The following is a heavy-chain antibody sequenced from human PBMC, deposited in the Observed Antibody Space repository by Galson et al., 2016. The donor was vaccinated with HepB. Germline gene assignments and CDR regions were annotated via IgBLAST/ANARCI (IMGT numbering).Heavy chain of an antibody. Sequence: SLRLSCATSGFTFVDYDMSWFRQAPGKGLEWVGFIRSKAYGGTTEYAASVKGRFTISRDNAKNSLYLQMNSLRAEDTAVYYCATGSYGGNPVRDAFDIWGQGTMVTVSS. D-gene: IGHD1-26*01. CDR1: GFTFVDYD. J-gene: IGHJ3*02. CDR2: IRSKAYGGTT. V-gene: IGHV3-49*03. CDR3: ATGSYGGNPVRDAFDI.